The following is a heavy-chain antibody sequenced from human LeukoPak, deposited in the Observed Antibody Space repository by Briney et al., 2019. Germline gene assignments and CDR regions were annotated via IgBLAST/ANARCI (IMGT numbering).Heavy chain of an antibody. D-gene: IGHD2-2*02. CDR2: ISSSGSTV. Sequence: GGSLRLSCAASGFTFSDYYMSWIRQAPGKGLEWVSYISSSGSTVYYADSVKGRFTISRDNAKNSLYLQMNSLRAEDTAVYYCAREWGYCSSTSCYTGYYYYYGMDVWGQGTTVTVSS. J-gene: IGHJ6*02. CDR1: GFTFSDYY. V-gene: IGHV3-11*01. CDR3: AREWGYCSSTSCYTGYYYYYGMDV.